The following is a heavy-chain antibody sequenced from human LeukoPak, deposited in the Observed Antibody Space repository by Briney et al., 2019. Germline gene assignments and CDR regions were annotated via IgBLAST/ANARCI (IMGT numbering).Heavy chain of an antibody. D-gene: IGHD6-19*01. Sequence: GGSLRLSCAASGFSFSAYWMNWFRQAPGKGLEWVAIIKQDGSVKKYVDSVKGRFTISRGNAKTSLYLEMMSLRVEDTAIYYCAGGRGWLTTDWGQGTLVTVSS. CDR3: AGGRGWLTTD. V-gene: IGHV3-7*01. CDR2: IKQDGSVK. CDR1: GFSFSAYW. J-gene: IGHJ4*02.